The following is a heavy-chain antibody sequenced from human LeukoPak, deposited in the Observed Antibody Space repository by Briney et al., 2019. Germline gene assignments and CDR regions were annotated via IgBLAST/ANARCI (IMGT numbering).Heavy chain of an antibody. CDR1: GFTFSSYG. Sequence: GGSLRLSCAASGFTFSSYGMHWVRQAPGKGLEWVAVISYDGSNKYYADSVKGRFTISRDNSKNTLYLQMNSLRAEDTAVYYCAKAGACSGSYLDYWGQGTLVTVSS. CDR2: ISYDGSNK. D-gene: IGHD1-26*01. J-gene: IGHJ4*02. V-gene: IGHV3-30*18. CDR3: AKAGACSGSYLDY.